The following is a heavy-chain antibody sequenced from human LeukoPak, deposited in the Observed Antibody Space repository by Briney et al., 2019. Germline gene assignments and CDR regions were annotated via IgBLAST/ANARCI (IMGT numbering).Heavy chain of an antibody. CDR2: FFYSGST. J-gene: IGHJ6*02. CDR3: ARNAGTKDYYYGMDV. Sequence: SETLSLTCTVSGASINKYYWNWVRQPPGKGLEWIGYFFYSGSTRYNPSLKSRVTISGDMSNNQFSLRLTSLTAADTAVYYCARNAGTKDYYYGMDVWGQGTAVIVSS. V-gene: IGHV4-59*08. CDR1: GASINKYY. D-gene: IGHD2-2*01.